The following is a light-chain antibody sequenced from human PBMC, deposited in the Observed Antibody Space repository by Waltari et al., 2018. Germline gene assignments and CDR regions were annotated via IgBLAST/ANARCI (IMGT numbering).Light chain of an antibody. Sequence: EIVMTQSPVTLSVSPGEGATTSCRASQSVDNDLAWYQQKPGQAPSPVIYGASTRATGVPGRFSGGGSGTEFTLTISSLQSEDFAVYYCQQYNTWPLSVGPGTTVDIK. CDR1: QSVDND. J-gene: IGKJ3*01. CDR2: GAS. V-gene: IGKV3-15*01. CDR3: QQYNTWPLS.